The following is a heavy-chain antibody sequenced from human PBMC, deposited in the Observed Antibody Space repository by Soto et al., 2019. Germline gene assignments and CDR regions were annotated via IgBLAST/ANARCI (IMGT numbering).Heavy chain of an antibody. CDR1: GFTFSNFA. V-gene: IGHV3-23*01. J-gene: IGHJ3*01. Sequence: GQLLESGGGLVQPGGSLRLSCAASGFTFSNFAMSWVRQAPEKGLEWVSSIGGGGDDTYYADSVKGRFIISRDNYKSTLSLQLKGLRAGDKAVYLYVKARMNHNSVKDPFDLWGQGTMVTVSS. CDR2: IGGGGDDT. CDR3: VKARMNHNSVKDPFDL. D-gene: IGHD2-15*01.